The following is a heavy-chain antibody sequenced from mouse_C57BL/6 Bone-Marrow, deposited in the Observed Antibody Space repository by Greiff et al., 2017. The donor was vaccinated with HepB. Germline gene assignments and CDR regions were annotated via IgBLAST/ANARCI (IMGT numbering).Heavy chain of an antibody. V-gene: IGHV5-6*01. Sequence: DVQLVESGGDLVKPGGSLKLSCAASGFTLSSYGMSWVRQTPDKRLEWVATISSGGSYTYYPDSVKGRFTISRDNAKNTLYLQMSSLKSEDTAMYYCARQHYGSSYWFAYWGQGTLVTVSA. D-gene: IGHD1-1*01. CDR2: ISSGGSYT. CDR1: GFTLSSYG. J-gene: IGHJ3*01. CDR3: ARQHYGSSYWFAY.